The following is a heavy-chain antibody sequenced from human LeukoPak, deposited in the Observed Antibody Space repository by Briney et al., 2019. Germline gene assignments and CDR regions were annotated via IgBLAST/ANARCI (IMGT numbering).Heavy chain of an antibody. V-gene: IGHV1-24*01. Sequence: ASVKVSCKVSGYTLTELSMHWVRQAPGKGLEWMGGFDPEDGETIYAQKFQGRVTMTEDTSTDTAYMELSSLRSEDTAVYYCARPLGGYYDSSGYYSDLYYFDYWGQGTLVTVSS. D-gene: IGHD3-22*01. CDR2: FDPEDGET. CDR1: GYTLTELS. J-gene: IGHJ4*02. CDR3: ARPLGGYYDSSGYYSDLYYFDY.